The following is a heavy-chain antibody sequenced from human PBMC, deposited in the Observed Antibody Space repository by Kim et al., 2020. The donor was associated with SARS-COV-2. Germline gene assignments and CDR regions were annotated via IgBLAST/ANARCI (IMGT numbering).Heavy chain of an antibody. CDR2: INSDGSST. Sequence: GGSLRLSCAASGFTFSSYWMHWVRQAPGKGLVWVSRINSDGSSTSYADSVKGRFTISRDNAKNTLYLQMNSLRAEDTAVYYCARERVVAAIGTVGYYYYYGMDVWGQGTTATVSS. J-gene: IGHJ6*02. V-gene: IGHV3-74*01. D-gene: IGHD2-15*01. CDR1: GFTFSSYW. CDR3: ARERVVAAIGTVGYYYYYGMDV.